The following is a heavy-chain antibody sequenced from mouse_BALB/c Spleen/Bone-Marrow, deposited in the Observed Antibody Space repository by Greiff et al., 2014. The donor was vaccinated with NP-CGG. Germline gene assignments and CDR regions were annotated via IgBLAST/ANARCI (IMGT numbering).Heavy chain of an antibody. CDR3: ARITTATGAMDY. CDR1: GFSLTTYG. Sequence: VMLVESGPGLVAPSQSLSITCTVSGFSLTTYGVHWVRQPPGKGLEWLGVLWADGSTNYNSALMFRLSISKDNSKSQVFLKMNSLQTDDTAMYYCARITTATGAMDYWGQGTSVTVSS. D-gene: IGHD1-2*01. V-gene: IGHV2-9*02. J-gene: IGHJ4*01. CDR2: LWADGST.